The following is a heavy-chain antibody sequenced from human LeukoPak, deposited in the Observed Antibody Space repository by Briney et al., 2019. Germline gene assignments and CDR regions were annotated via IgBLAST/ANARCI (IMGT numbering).Heavy chain of an antibody. V-gene: IGHV1-18*01. CDR1: GYTFTGYG. CDR3: TRDASSSWYHY. CDR2: ISPLDGKT. Sequence: ASVKVSCKASGYTFTGYGISWVRQAPGQGLEWMEWISPLDGKTNYAQKIQGRVTMTTDTSTTTAYMELRRLTSDDTAVYFCTRDASSSWYHYWGQGTLVTVSS. D-gene: IGHD6-13*01. J-gene: IGHJ4*02.